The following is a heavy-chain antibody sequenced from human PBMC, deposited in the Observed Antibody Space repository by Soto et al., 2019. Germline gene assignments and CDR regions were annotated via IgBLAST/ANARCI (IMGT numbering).Heavy chain of an antibody. V-gene: IGHV3-30*03. CDR2: ISYDGTNK. CDR3: ARGTTYTTGWYYFDF. J-gene: IGHJ4*02. D-gene: IGHD6-19*01. Sequence: GGSLRLSCAASGFTFTTYGMHWVRQAPGKGLEWVAVISYDGTNKFYEDSVDGRFTISRDNSKNTLFLQMNSLRPEDTAVYYCARGTTYTTGWYYFDFWGQGTLVTVSS. CDR1: GFTFTTYG.